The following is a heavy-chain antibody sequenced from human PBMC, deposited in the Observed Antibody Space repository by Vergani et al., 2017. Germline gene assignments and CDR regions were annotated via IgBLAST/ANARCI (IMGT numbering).Heavy chain of an antibody. CDR3: ARVGKRSHYDFYQGRGDAFDI. CDR1: GGSISSSSYY. V-gene: IGHV4-39*07. D-gene: IGHD3-3*01. CDR2: IYYSGST. Sequence: QLQLQESGPGLVKPSETLSLTCTVSGGSISSSSYYWGWIRQPPGKGLEWIGSIYYSGSTYYNPSLKSRVTISVDTSKNQFSLKLSSVTAADTAVYYCARVGKRSHYDFYQGRGDAFDIWGQGTMVTVSS. J-gene: IGHJ3*02.